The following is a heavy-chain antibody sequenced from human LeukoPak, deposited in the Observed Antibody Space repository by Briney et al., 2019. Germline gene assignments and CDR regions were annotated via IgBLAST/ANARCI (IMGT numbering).Heavy chain of an antibody. V-gene: IGHV4-31*03. CDR2: IYYSGST. CDR1: GGSICSGGYY. J-gene: IGHJ2*01. CDR3: ARTPESVRFGELWPCWYFDL. Sequence: PSETLSLTCTVSGGSICSGGYYWSWIRQHPGKGLEWIGYIYYSGSTYYSPSLKSRVTISVDTSKNQFSLKLSSVTAADTAVYYCARTPESVRFGELWPCWYFDLWGRGTLVTVSS. D-gene: IGHD3-10*01.